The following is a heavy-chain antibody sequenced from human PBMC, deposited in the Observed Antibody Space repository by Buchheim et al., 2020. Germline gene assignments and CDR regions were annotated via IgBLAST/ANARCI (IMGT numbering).Heavy chain of an antibody. J-gene: IGHJ6*01. Sequence: QVQLVQSGAEVKKPGASVKVSCKASGYTFIGYYMHWVRQAPGQGLEWMGWINPNSGGTNYAQKFQGWVTMTRATSISTAYMDLSRLRSDDRAVYYCARDGIFGSGYYFPLMDVWGQGTT. CDR1: GYTFIGYY. D-gene: IGHD3-22*01. CDR3: ARDGIFGSGYYFPLMDV. V-gene: IGHV1-2*04. CDR2: INPNSGGT.